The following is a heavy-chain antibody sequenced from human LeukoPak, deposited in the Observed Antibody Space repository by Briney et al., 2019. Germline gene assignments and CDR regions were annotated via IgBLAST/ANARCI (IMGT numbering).Heavy chain of an antibody. CDR3: AEWELLPTADY. V-gene: IGHV3-30*04. Sequence: PGRSLRLSCAASGFTFSSYAMHWVRQAPGKGLEWVAFILYDGSKTYYADSVKGRFTISRDNSKNTLYLQMNSLRDDDTALYYCAEWELLPTADYWGQGTLVTVSS. D-gene: IGHD1-26*01. CDR2: ILYDGSKT. CDR1: GFTFSSYA. J-gene: IGHJ4*02.